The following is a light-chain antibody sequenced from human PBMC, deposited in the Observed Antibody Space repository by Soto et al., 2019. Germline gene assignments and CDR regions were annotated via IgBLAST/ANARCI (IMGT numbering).Light chain of an antibody. J-gene: IGKJ1*01. CDR3: QQRSNWPGT. CDR2: DAS. CDR1: QSVRSS. Sequence: EIVLTQSPATLSLFPGERATLSCRASQSVRSSLAWYQQQPGQAPRLLIYDASNRATGIPARFSGSGSGTDFTLTISSLDPKDFALYYCQQRSNWPGTFGLGTKVAIK. V-gene: IGKV3-11*01.